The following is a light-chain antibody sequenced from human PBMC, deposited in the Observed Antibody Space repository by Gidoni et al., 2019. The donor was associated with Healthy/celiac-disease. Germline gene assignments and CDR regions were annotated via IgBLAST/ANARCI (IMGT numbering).Light chain of an antibody. CDR3: MQALQTPCS. Sequence: DIVMPQSPLSLLVTPGEPASISCRSSQSLLHSNGYNYLDWYLQKPGQSPQLLIYLGSNRASGVPDRLSGSGSGTDFTLKISRVEAEDVGVYYCMQALQTPCSFGQGTKLEIK. V-gene: IGKV2-28*01. CDR2: LGS. J-gene: IGKJ2*04. CDR1: QSLLHSNGYNY.